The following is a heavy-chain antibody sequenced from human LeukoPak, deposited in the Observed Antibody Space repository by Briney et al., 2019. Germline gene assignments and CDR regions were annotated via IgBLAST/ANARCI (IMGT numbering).Heavy chain of an antibody. V-gene: IGHV4-61*01. CDR3: ARAGLIAARPFDY. CDR2: IYYSGSM. CDR1: GGSVSSGNYY. D-gene: IGHD6-6*01. Sequence: SETLSLTCTVSGGSVSSGNYYWTWIRQPPGKGLEWIGYIYYSGSMNYNPSLKSRVTISVDTSKNQFSLKLTSVTVADTAVYYCARAGLIAARPFDYWGQGTLVTVSS. J-gene: IGHJ4*02.